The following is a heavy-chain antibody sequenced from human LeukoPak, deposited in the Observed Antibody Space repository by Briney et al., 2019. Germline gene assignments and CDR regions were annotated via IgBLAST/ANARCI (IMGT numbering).Heavy chain of an antibody. CDR1: GGSISSYY. CDR2: IYYSGST. CDR3: ARVLSMTTVTYNWFDP. Sequence: PSETLSLTCTASGGSISSYYWSWIRQPPGKGLEWIGYIYYSGSTNYNPSLKSRVTISVDTSKNQFSLKLSAVTAADTAVYYCARVLSMTTVTYNWFDPWGQGTLVTVSS. D-gene: IGHD4-17*01. J-gene: IGHJ5*02. V-gene: IGHV4-59*01.